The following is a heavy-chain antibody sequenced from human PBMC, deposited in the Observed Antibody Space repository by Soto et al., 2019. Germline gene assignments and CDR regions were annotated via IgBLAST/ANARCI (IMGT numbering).Heavy chain of an antibody. J-gene: IGHJ5*02. V-gene: IGHV4-59*01. CDR1: GGSISSYY. D-gene: IGHD6-13*01. Sequence: SETLSLTCTVSGGSISSYYWSWIRQPPGKGLEWIGYIYYSGSTNYNPSLKSRVTISVDTSKNQFSLKLSSVTAADTAVYYCARKAAAGYNWFDPWGQGTLVTVSS. CDR2: IYYSGST. CDR3: ARKAAAGYNWFDP.